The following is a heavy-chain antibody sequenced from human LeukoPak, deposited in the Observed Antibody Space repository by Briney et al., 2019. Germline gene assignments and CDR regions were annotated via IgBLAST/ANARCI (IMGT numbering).Heavy chain of an antibody. J-gene: IGHJ6*03. V-gene: IGHV1-69*05. CDR2: IIPIFGTA. D-gene: IGHD1-26*01. Sequence: SVKVSCKASGGTFSSYAISWVRQAPGQGLEWMGRIIPIFGTANYAQKFQGRVTITTDESTSTAYMELSSLRSEDTAVYYCARAWSDDYYYYYMDVWGKGTTVTVSS. CDR3: ARAWSDDYYYYYMDV. CDR1: GGTFSSYA.